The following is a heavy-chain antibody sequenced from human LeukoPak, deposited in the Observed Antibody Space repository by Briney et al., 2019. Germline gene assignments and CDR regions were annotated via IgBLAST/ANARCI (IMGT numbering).Heavy chain of an antibody. CDR2: IYYGGST. V-gene: IGHV4-39*07. Sequence: NPSETLSLTCNVSGASISSDTYYWGWIRQPPGKGLEWIGSIYYGGSTYYNPSLESRVSISVDTSMNQFSLRLTSVTAADTAVYYCARDPAAVRDIAATVTGGNWGQGTLVIVSS. D-gene: IGHD1-1*01. J-gene: IGHJ4*02. CDR1: GASISSDTYY. CDR3: ARDPAAVRDIAATVTGGN.